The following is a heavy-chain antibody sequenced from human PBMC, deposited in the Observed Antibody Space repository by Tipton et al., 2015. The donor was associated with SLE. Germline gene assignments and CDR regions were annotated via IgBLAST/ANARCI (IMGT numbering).Heavy chain of an antibody. V-gene: IGHV3-48*01. J-gene: IGHJ3*02. CDR2: IGQTTDTE. CDR3: ARRGEMSDAFDI. D-gene: IGHD2-21*01. Sequence: SLRLSCAASGFSFRTYPMNWVRQAPGKGLECVAYIGQTTDTEYYADSVKGRFTISRDNANNSLYLQMNSLRAEDTAVYYCARRGEMSDAFDIWGQGTMVTFSS. CDR1: GFSFRTYP.